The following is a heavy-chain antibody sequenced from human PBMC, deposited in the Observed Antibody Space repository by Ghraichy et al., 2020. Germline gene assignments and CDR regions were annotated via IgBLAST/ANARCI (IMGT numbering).Heavy chain of an antibody. V-gene: IGHV3-53*01. D-gene: IGHD3-22*01. J-gene: IGHJ6*02. CDR2: IYTGDIA. Sequence: GGSLRLSCVAAGFTVSSKYMTWVRQAPGKGLEWVSVIYTGDIADYADSAKGRFTISRDNSKNTLSLQMNSLRAEDTAVYYCSGESSCYYYGGEGGMDVCGQPTTVTVSS. CDR3: SGESSCYYYGGEGGMDV. CDR1: GFTVSSKY.